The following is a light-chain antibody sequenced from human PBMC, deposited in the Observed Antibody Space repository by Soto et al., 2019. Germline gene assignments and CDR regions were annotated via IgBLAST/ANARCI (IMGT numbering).Light chain of an antibody. CDR1: QSVINNY. CDR2: GAS. J-gene: IGKJ1*01. V-gene: IGKV3-20*01. CDR3: QQYAKSPEWT. Sequence: EIVLTQSPGTLSLSPGERATLSCRASQSVINNYLAWYQQKPGQAPRLLIYGASSRATGIPLRFSGSGSGTYFTLTRTRLEPADSAVYYCQQYAKSPEWTFGQGTKVEIK.